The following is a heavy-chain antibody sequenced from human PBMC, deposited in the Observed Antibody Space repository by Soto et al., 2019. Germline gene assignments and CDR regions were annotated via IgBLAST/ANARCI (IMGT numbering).Heavy chain of an antibody. CDR2: ISSANAYI. V-gene: IGHV3-21*01. J-gene: IGHJ6*02. D-gene: IGHD4-4*01. CDR1: GFTFSSYS. CDR3: ARDRGDYSNYRGYYYYGMDV. Sequence: GGSLRLSCVASGFTFSSYSVNWVRQAPGMGLEWVSSISSANAYISYADSVKGRFTISRDNSKNTLYLQMDSLRAEDTAVYYCARDRGDYSNYRGYYYYGMDVWGQGTTVTVSS.